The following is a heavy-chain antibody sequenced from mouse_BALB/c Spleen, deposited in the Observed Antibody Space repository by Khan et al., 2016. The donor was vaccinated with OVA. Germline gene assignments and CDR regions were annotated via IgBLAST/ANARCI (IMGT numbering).Heavy chain of an antibody. CDR3: VRFHWGY. Sequence: QMQLVQSGPELKKPGETVKISCKASGYTFKDYVMNWVTQSPGEGLKWMGWMNTYTGEPTYADDFTGRFAFSLETSASTAYLQISCHKNEDTANYFCVRFHWGYWGQGTTLTV. J-gene: IGHJ2*01. V-gene: IGHV9-3-1*01. CDR1: GYTFKDYV. D-gene: IGHD4-1*01. CDR2: MNTYTGEP.